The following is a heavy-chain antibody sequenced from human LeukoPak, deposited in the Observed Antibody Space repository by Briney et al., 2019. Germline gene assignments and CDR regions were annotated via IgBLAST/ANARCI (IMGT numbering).Heavy chain of an antibody. Sequence: PSETLSLTCAVYGGSFSGYYWSWIRQPPGKGLEWIGEINHSGSTNYNPSLKSRVTISVDTSKNQFSLKLSSVTAAGTAVYYCARKRYSSGWSRQYYFDYWGQGTPVTVSS. J-gene: IGHJ4*02. CDR2: INHSGST. V-gene: IGHV4-34*01. CDR3: ARKRYSSGWSRQYYFDY. D-gene: IGHD6-19*01. CDR1: GGSFSGYY.